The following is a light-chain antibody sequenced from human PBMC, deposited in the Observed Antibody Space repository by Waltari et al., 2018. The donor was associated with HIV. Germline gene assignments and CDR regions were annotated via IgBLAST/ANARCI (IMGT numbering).Light chain of an antibody. J-gene: IGKJ4*01. Sequence: EIVLTQSPATLSLSPGERATLSCRASQSVSSYLAWYQQKPGQAPRLLIYDASNRATGIPARFSGSVSETDFTLTISSLEPEDFAVYYCQQRSNWPTFGGGTKVEIK. V-gene: IGKV3-11*01. CDR3: QQRSNWPT. CDR1: QSVSSY. CDR2: DAS.